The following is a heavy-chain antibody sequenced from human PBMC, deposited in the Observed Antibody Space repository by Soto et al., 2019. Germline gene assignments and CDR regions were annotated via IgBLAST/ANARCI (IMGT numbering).Heavy chain of an antibody. D-gene: IGHD3-22*01. CDR2: IYYSGST. CDR3: AREGTNDGSGYYGRAFDI. Sequence: QVQLQESGPGLVKSSQTLSLTCTVSGGSISSGDYYWSWIRQPPGKGLEWIGYIYYSGSTYYNPSLKSRLTISIDTSKNQFSLKLSSVTAADTAVYYCAREGTNDGSGYYGRAFDIWGQGTMLTASS. CDR1: GGSISSGDYY. J-gene: IGHJ3*02. V-gene: IGHV4-30-4*01.